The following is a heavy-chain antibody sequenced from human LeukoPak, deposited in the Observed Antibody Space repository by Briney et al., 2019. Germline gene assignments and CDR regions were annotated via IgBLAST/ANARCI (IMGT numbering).Heavy chain of an antibody. Sequence: GGSLRLSCEGSGFTFSGYAFSWVRQAPGKGLEWVAVTGGSDDNTHYADSVKGRFTISRDNSEKRLFLQMNSLRPDDSALYYCTKDLMTGFSSGWYFAYWGQGTLVTVSS. V-gene: IGHV3-23*01. CDR2: TGGSDDNT. CDR1: GFTFSGYA. CDR3: TKDLMTGFSSGWYFAY. D-gene: IGHD6-19*01. J-gene: IGHJ4*02.